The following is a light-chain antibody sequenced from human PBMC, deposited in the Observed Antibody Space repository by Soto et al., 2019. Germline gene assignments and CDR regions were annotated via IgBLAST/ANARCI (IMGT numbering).Light chain of an antibody. Sequence: DIQMTQSPSSLSASVGDRVTITCRASQSISINLNWYQQKPGKAPKLLIYAASSLQSGVPSRFSGSGSGTDFTLTISSLQPEDFATYYCQQSYSTPPWTFGQGTKVEIK. CDR1: QSISIN. J-gene: IGKJ1*01. CDR3: QQSYSTPPWT. CDR2: AAS. V-gene: IGKV1-39*01.